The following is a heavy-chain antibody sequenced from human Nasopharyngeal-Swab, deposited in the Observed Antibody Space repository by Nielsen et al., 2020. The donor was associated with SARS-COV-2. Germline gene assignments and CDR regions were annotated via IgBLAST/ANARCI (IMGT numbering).Heavy chain of an antibody. CDR1: GGSISSYY. CDR2: IYTSGSN. Sequence: SETLSLTCTVSGGSISSYYWSWIRQPAGTGLEWIGRIYTSGSNNYNPSLKSRVTMSVDTSKNQFSLKLSSVTAADTAVYYCARSVPAALFDYWGQGTLVTVSS. CDR3: ARSVPAALFDY. V-gene: IGHV4-4*07. D-gene: IGHD2-2*01. J-gene: IGHJ4*02.